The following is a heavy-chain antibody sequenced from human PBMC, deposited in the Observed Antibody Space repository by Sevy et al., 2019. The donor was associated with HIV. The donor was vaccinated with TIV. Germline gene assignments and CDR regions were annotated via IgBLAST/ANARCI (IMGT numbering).Heavy chain of an antibody. CDR3: ARDLGYCSSTSCYSWFDP. J-gene: IGHJ5*02. V-gene: IGHV1-18*01. Sequence: ASVKVSCKASGYTFTSYGISWVRQAPGQGLEWMGWISAYNGNTNYAQKLQGRATMTTDTSTSTAYMELRSLRSDDTAVYYCARDLGYCSSTSCYSWFDPWGQGTLVTVSS. CDR1: GYTFTSYG. D-gene: IGHD2-2*01. CDR2: ISAYNGNT.